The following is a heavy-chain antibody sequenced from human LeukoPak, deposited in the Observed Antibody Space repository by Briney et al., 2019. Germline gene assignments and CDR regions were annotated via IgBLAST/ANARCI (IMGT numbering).Heavy chain of an antibody. D-gene: IGHD1-26*01. V-gene: IGHV4-59*01. J-gene: IGHJ4*02. Sequence: PSGTPSLTCTVSGGSISSDYWSWIRQPPGKGLEWIGCIYYSGSTDYNPSLKSRVTISVDTSKNQFSLKLSSVTAADTAVYYCARYSGSYAVVYWGQGTLVTVSS. CDR1: GGSISSDY. CDR3: ARYSGSYAVVY. CDR2: IYYSGST.